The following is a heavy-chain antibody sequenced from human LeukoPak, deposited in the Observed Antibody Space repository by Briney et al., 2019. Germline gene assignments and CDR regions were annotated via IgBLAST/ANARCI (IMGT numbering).Heavy chain of an antibody. CDR1: GGSFSGYY. CDR3: ARGVEKAMATLDYNWFDP. Sequence: SETLSLTCAVYGGSFSGYYWSWIRQPPGKGLEWIGEINHSGSTNYNPSLKSRVTISVDTSKNQFSLKLSSVTAADTAVYYCARGVEKAMATLDYNWFDPWGQGTLVTVSS. V-gene: IGHV4-34*01. D-gene: IGHD5-24*01. J-gene: IGHJ5*02. CDR2: INHSGST.